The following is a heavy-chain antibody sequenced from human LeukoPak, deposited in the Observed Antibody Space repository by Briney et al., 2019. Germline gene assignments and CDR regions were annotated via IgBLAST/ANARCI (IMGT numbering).Heavy chain of an antibody. D-gene: IGHD3-22*01. CDR1: GFTFSSYA. CDR2: ISGSGDNT. J-gene: IGHJ4*02. V-gene: IGHV3-23*01. Sequence: GSLRLSCAASGFTFSSYAMSWVSQAPGKGLEWVSGISGSGDNTYYADSVKGRFTISRDNTKNTLYVQVNSLGTEDTAAYYCAKGSYYDSSGSFYFDYWGQGTLVTVSS. CDR3: AKGSYYDSSGSFYFDY.